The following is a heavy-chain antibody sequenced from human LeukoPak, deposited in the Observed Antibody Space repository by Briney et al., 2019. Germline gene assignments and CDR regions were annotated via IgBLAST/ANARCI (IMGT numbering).Heavy chain of an antibody. CDR3: ARDLRARYYYDSSGYSNWFDP. J-gene: IGHJ5*02. D-gene: IGHD3-22*01. Sequence: PGRTLRLSCAASGFTVRINYMSWVRHAPGKGLEWGSVIYSGGRTYYADSVKGRFTISRDNSKDTLYLQMNSLRAEATAVYYCARDLRARYYYDSSGYSNWFDPWGQGTLVTVSS. CDR1: GFTVRINY. V-gene: IGHV3-66*01. CDR2: IYSGGRT.